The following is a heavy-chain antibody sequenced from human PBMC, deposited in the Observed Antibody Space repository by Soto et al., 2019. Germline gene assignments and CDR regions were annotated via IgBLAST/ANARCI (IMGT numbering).Heavy chain of an antibody. CDR1: GYTFITYG. V-gene: IGHV1-18*01. CDR3: ARGPTEYYDNSANYFLHY. D-gene: IGHD3-22*01. J-gene: IGHJ4*02. CDR2: ISTYNGNT. Sequence: QVQLVQSGAEVKKPGASVKVSCKASGYTFITYGVSWVRQAPGQGLDWLGWISTYNGNTRYAERFQGRVTMTTDTTTNTGYMELRNLRSADTAVYYCARGPTEYYDNSANYFLHYWGQRTLVTVSS.